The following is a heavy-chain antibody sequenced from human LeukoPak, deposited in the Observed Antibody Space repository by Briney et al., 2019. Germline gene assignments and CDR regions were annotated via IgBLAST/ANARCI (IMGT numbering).Heavy chain of an antibody. CDR1: GGSISSYY. Sequence: SETLSLTCTVSGGSISSYYWSWIRQLPGKGLEWIGYIYYSGSTNYNPSLKSRVTISVDTSKNQFSLKLSSVTAADTAVYYCARGVTMVRGVNFDYWGQGTLVTVSS. D-gene: IGHD3-10*01. CDR2: IYYSGST. V-gene: IGHV4-59*01. J-gene: IGHJ4*02. CDR3: ARGVTMVRGVNFDY.